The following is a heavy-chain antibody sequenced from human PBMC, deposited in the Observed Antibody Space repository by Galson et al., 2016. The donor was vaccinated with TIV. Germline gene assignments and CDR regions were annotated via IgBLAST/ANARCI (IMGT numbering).Heavy chain of an antibody. CDR3: ARIIVSYGMDV. J-gene: IGHJ6*02. D-gene: IGHD2/OR15-2a*01. CDR1: GYTFSSYG. V-gene: IGHV3-33*01. CDR2: IWYDGSIK. Sequence: SQRLSCAASGYTFSSYGMHWVRQAPGKGLEWVAVIWYDGSIKYNEDSVKGRFTISRDKSKNTLYLAMSSLRAEDTAVYYCARIIVSYGMDVWGQGTTVTVSS.